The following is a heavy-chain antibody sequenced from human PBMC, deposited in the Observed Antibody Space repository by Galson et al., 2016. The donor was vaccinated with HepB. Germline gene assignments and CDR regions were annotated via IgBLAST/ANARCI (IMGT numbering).Heavy chain of an antibody. CDR3: ARELSRYYYYGMDV. D-gene: IGHD1-1*01. CDR2: ISAKNGNT. Sequence: SVKVSCKASGGDFDIDAITWVRQAPGQGLEWMGWISAKNGNTNYAQKLQGRVTMTTDTSTSTAYMELRSLRSDDTAVYYCARELSRYYYYGMDVWGQGTTVTVSS. CDR1: GGDFDIDA. V-gene: IGHV1-18*01. J-gene: IGHJ6*02.